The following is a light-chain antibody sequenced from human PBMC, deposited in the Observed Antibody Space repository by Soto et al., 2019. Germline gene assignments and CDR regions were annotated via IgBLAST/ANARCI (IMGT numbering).Light chain of an antibody. V-gene: IGKV1-5*03. CDR1: QNVNIW. CDR3: LQYNSHPYT. CDR2: KTS. J-gene: IGKJ2*01. Sequence: DIQLTQSPSTLSAYVGDRVIITCRASQNVNIWLAWYQQRPREAPKLLIYKTSSLESGVPSRFSGSGSGTEFTLTISSLEPDDFGTYFCLQYNSHPYTFGQGTKLEIK.